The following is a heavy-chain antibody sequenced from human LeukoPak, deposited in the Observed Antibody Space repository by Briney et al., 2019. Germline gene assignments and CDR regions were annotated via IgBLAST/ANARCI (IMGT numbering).Heavy chain of an antibody. CDR3: ARGMAVVPARGLDP. V-gene: IGHV4-59*08. Sequence: PSETLSLTCTVSGGSISSYYWSWIRQPPGKGLEWIGYIYYSGSTNYNPSLKSRVTISVDTSKNQFSLKLSSVTAADTAVYYCARGMAVVPARGLDPWGQGTLVTVSS. CDR1: GGSISSYY. J-gene: IGHJ5*02. CDR2: IYYSGST. D-gene: IGHD2-2*01.